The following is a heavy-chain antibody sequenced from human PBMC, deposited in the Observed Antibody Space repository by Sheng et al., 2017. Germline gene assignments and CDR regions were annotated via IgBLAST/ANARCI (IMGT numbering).Heavy chain of an antibody. CDR3: ARHYDYVWGSYRFDY. CDR2: ISTYNGNT. Sequence: QVQLVQSGAEVKKPGASVKVSCKASGYTFTTYGITWVRQAPGQGLEWMGWISTYNGNTNYAQKLQGRVTMTTDTSTSTAYMELRSLRSDDTAVYYCARHYDYVWGSYRFDYWGQGTLVTVSS. CDR1: GYTFTTYG. D-gene: IGHD3-16*02. V-gene: IGHV1-18*01. J-gene: IGHJ4*02.